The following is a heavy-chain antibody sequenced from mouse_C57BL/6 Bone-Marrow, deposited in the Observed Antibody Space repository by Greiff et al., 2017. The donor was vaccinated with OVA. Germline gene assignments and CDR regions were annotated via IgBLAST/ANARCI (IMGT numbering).Heavy chain of an antibody. V-gene: IGHV2-9-1*01. CDR1: GFSLTSYA. D-gene: IGHD1-1*01. J-gene: IGHJ4*01. Sequence: VMLVESGPGLVAPSQSLSITCTVSGFSLTSYAISWVRQPPGKGLEWLGVIWTGGGTNYNSALKSRLSISKDNSKSQVFLKMNSLQTDDTARYYCARKRGYYYGSSYPDAMDYWGQGTSVTVSS. CDR2: IWTGGGT. CDR3: ARKRGYYYGSSYPDAMDY.